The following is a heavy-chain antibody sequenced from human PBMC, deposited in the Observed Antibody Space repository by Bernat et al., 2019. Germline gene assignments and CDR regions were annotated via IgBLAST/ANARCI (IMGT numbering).Heavy chain of an antibody. CDR1: RYTFTSYT. Sequence: QVQLVQSGAEVKKPGASVKVSCKTSRYTFTSYTIHWMRQAPGQRLEWMGWINTGNGNTEYSQKFQGRVTITRDTSASTAYMDLSSLGSEDTAVYYCAEEKGVTGKWNCPFFDYWGQGTLVTVSS. J-gene: IGHJ4*02. CDR2: INTGNGNT. CDR3: AEEKGVTGKWNCPFFDY. D-gene: IGHD1-7*01. V-gene: IGHV1-3*04.